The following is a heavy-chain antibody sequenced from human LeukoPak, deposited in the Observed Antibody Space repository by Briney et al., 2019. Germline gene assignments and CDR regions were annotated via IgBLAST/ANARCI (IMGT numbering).Heavy chain of an antibody. Sequence: GGSLRLSCAASGFTFSSYAMSWVRQAPGKGLEWVSAISGSGGSTYYADSVKGRSTISRDNSKNTLYLQMNSLRAEDTAVYYCAKGGWCSSTSCYADYWGQGTLVTVSS. D-gene: IGHD2-2*01. V-gene: IGHV3-23*01. CDR1: GFTFSSYA. CDR2: ISGSGGST. CDR3: AKGGWCSSTSCYADY. J-gene: IGHJ4*02.